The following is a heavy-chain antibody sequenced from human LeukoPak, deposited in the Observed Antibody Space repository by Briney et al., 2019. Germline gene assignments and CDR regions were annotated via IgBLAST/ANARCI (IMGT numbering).Heavy chain of an antibody. CDR1: GGTFSSYA. Sequence: SVKVSCKASGGTFSSYAISWVRQAPGQGLEWMGRIIPILGIANYAQKFQGRVTITADKSTSTAYMELSSLRSEDTAVYYCARFSGDRDAFDIWGQGTMVTVSS. D-gene: IGHD7-27*01. V-gene: IGHV1-69*04. CDR2: IIPILGIA. J-gene: IGHJ3*02. CDR3: ARFSGDRDAFDI.